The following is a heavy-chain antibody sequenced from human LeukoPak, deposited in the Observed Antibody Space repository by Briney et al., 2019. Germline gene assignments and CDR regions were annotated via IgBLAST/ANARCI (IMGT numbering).Heavy chain of an antibody. CDR1: GYTFTGYY. CDR2: INPNSGGT. Sequence: ASVKVSCKASGYTFTGYYMHWVRQAPGQGLEWMGWINPNSGGTNYAQKFQGRVTMTRDTSISTASMELSRLRSDDTAVYYCARIGYCSSTSCYSSNAFDIWGQGTMVTVSS. D-gene: IGHD2-2*01. V-gene: IGHV1-2*02. J-gene: IGHJ3*02. CDR3: ARIGYCSSTSCYSSNAFDI.